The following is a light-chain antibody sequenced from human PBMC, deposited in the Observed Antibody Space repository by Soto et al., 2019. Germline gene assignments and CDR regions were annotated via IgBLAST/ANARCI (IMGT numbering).Light chain of an antibody. J-gene: IGKJ4*01. CDR1: QYISTV. CDR2: GAS. Sequence: DIQMTQSTSSVSASIGDTVTITCRASQYISTVLAWYQQKPGKAPKLLIYGASTLESGVPSRFSGRGSGTDFTLTISSLQPEDFATYFCQQADSFPLTFGGGTKVDIK. CDR3: QQADSFPLT. V-gene: IGKV1D-12*01.